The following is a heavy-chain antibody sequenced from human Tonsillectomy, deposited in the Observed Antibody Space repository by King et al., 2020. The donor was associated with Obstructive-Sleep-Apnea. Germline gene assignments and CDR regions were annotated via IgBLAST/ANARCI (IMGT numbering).Heavy chain of an antibody. V-gene: IGHV4-30-4*01. CDR2: IYYSGST. Sequence: PLQESGPGLVKPSQTLSLTCTVSSGSISSGDYYWSWIRQPPGRGLEWIGYIYYSGSTYYNPSLKSRLTISVDTSKNQFSLKLSSVTAADTAVYYCARVLGYCSGGRCYSVNWFDPWSQGTLVTVSS. CDR3: ARVLGYCSGGRCYSVNWFDP. D-gene: IGHD2-15*01. J-gene: IGHJ5*02. CDR1: SGSISSGDYY.